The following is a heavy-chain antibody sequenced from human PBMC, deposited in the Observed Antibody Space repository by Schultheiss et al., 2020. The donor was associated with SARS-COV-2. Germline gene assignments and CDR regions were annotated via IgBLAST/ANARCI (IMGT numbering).Heavy chain of an antibody. V-gene: IGHV4-59*01. D-gene: IGHD4-11*01. Sequence: SETLSLTCTVSGGSISSYYWSWIRQPPGKGLEWIGYIYHSGSTYYNPSLKSRVTISVDTSKNQFSLKLRSVTAADTAVYYCAREGWTVGYYYGMDVWGQGTTVTVSS. CDR1: GGSISSYY. CDR2: IYHSGST. CDR3: AREGWTVGYYYGMDV. J-gene: IGHJ6*02.